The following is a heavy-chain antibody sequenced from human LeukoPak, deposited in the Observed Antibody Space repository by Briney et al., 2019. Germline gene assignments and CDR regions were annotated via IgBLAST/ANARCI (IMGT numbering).Heavy chain of an antibody. CDR1: GFTVSTFW. CDR2: IDEDGHGK. D-gene: IGHD1-26*01. Sequence: GGSLRLSCAGSGFTVSTFWMSWVRQVPGKGLEWVANIDEDGHGKSYADSVKGRFTISRDNAKNSLYLQMNSLTADDTALYYCAKAYYSGTYAFDIWGQGTRVTVSS. J-gene: IGHJ3*02. CDR3: AKAYYSGTYAFDI. V-gene: IGHV3-7*03.